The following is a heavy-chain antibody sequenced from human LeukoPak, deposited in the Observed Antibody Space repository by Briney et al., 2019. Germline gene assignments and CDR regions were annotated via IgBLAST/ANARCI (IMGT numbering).Heavy chain of an antibody. J-gene: IGHJ4*02. V-gene: IGHV3-30*18. CDR2: ISYDGSNK. D-gene: IGHD2-15*01. CDR3: AKEGLRYCSGGSCYFDY. Sequence: GGSLRLSCAASGFTFSSYGMHWVRQAPGKGLEWVAVISYDGSNKYYADSVKGRSTISRDNSKNTLYLQMNSLRAEDTAVYYCAKEGLRYCSGGSCYFDYWGQGTLVTVSS. CDR1: GFTFSSYG.